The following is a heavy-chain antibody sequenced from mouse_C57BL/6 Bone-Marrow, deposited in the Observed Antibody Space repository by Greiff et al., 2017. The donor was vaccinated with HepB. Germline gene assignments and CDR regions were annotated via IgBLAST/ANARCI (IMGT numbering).Heavy chain of an antibody. Sequence: VQLQQPGAELVMPGASVKLSCKASGYTFTSYWMHWVKQRPGQGLEWIGEIDPSDSYTNYNQKFKGKSTLTVDKSSSTAYMQLSSLTSEDSAVYYCARYYYGSSWYFDYWGQGTTLTVSS. V-gene: IGHV1-69*01. CDR3: ARYYYGSSWYFDY. CDR2: IDPSDSYT. D-gene: IGHD1-1*01. CDR1: GYTFTSYW. J-gene: IGHJ2*01.